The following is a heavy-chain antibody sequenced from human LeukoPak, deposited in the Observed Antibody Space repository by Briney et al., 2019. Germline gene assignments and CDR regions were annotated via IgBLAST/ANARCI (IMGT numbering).Heavy chain of an antibody. V-gene: IGHV3-30-3*01. CDR2: ISYDGSNK. Sequence: GRSLRLSCAASGFTFSIYAMHWVRQAPGKGLEWVAVISYDGSNKYYADSVKGRFTISRDNSKNTLYLQMSSLRAEDTAVYYCAKVKPYWYFDLWGRGTLVTVSS. J-gene: IGHJ2*01. CDR3: AKVKPYWYFDL. CDR1: GFTFSIYA.